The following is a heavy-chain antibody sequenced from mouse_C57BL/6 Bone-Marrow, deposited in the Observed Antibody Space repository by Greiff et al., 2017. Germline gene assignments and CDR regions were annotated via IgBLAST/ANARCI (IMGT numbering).Heavy chain of an antibody. Sequence: EVQLQQSGAELVRPGASVKLSCTASGFNIKDDYMHWVKQRPEQGLEWIGWIDPENGDTEYASKFQGKATITADTSSNTAYLQLSSLTSEDTAVYFWTTRTIYDGYYGRGYWGQGTLVTVSA. J-gene: IGHJ3*01. CDR2: IDPENGDT. CDR1: GFNIKDDY. CDR3: TTRTIYDGYYGRGY. D-gene: IGHD2-3*01. V-gene: IGHV14-4*01.